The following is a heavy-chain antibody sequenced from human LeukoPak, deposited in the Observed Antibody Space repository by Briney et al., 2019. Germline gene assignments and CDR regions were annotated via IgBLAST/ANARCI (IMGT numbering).Heavy chain of an antibody. CDR1: GFTFSSYE. Sequence: PGGSLRLSCAASGFTFSSYEMNWVRQAPGKGLEWVSYISSSGSTIYYADSVKGRFTISRDNAKNSLYLQMNSLRAEDTAVYYCARTYYYDSSGYEVFDYWGQGTLVTVSS. D-gene: IGHD3-22*01. CDR3: ARTYYYDSSGYEVFDY. V-gene: IGHV3-48*03. CDR2: ISSSGSTI. J-gene: IGHJ4*02.